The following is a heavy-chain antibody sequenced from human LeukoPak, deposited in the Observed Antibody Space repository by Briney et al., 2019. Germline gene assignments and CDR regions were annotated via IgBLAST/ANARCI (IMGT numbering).Heavy chain of an antibody. CDR2: ISASGGS. V-gene: IGHV3-23*01. D-gene: IGHD2-15*01. J-gene: IGHJ4*02. CDR1: GFTFSNYA. Sequence: GGSLRLSCAASGFTFSNYAMSWVRQAPGKGMEWVSGISASGGSYYADSVKGRFTVSRDISKNTLYLQMNSLRAEDTAVYFCAREPRDCTGGTCQSEGGYYFYYWSQGTLVTVSS. CDR3: AREPRDCTGGTCQSEGGYYFYY.